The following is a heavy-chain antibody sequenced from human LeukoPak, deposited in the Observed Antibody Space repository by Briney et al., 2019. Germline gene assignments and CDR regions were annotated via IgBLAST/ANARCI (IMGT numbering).Heavy chain of an antibody. V-gene: IGHV4-30-2*01. Sequence: SQTLSLTCTVSGGSISSGGYYWSWIRQPPGKGLEWIGYIYHSGSTYYNPSLKSRVTISVDRSKNQFSLKLSSVTAADTAVYYCARDQTFRVAFDIWGQGTMVTVSS. CDR3: ARDQTFRVAFDI. J-gene: IGHJ3*02. CDR2: IYHSGST. CDR1: GGSISSGGYY. D-gene: IGHD3-16*01.